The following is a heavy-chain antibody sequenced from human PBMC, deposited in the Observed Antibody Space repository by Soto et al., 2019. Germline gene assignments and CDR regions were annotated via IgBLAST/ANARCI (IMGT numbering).Heavy chain of an antibody. V-gene: IGHV1-69*12. Sequence: QVQLVQSGAEVKKPGSSVKVSCKASGGTFSSYAISWVRQAPGQGLEWMGGIIPIFGTASYAQKFQGRVTITADESTSTAYMELSSLRSEDTAVYYCASCGYSGYDPNASFDPWGQGTLVTVSS. CDR3: ASCGYSGYDPNASFDP. CDR1: GGTFSSYA. J-gene: IGHJ5*02. CDR2: IIPIFGTA. D-gene: IGHD5-12*01.